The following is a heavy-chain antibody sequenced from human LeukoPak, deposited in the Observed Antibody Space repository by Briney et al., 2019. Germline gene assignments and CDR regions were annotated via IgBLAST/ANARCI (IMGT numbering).Heavy chain of an antibody. Sequence: GGSLRLSCAASGLTFTNYAMSWVRQAPGKGLEWVAVISYDGSNKYYADSVKGRFTISRDNSKNTLYLQMNSLRAEDTAVYYCAREWDPTYYYDSSGYLDYWGQGTLVTVSS. CDR3: AREWDPTYYYDSSGYLDY. D-gene: IGHD3-22*01. V-gene: IGHV3-30*04. J-gene: IGHJ4*02. CDR1: GLTFTNYA. CDR2: ISYDGSNK.